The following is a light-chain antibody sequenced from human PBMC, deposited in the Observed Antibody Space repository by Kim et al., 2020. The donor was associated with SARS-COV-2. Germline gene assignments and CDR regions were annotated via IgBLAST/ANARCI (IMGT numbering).Light chain of an antibody. J-gene: IGKJ4*01. Sequence: PGESATLACRASHNMDSSLEWYQKTPGQAPRLLIYDAAIRAAGITDRFSASGYGTDFNLTIGSRAPEDFAVYYCQQRGNWPPALTFGRDQGGYKT. V-gene: IGKV3-11*01. CDR2: DAA. CDR3: QQRGNWPPALT. CDR1: HNMDSS.